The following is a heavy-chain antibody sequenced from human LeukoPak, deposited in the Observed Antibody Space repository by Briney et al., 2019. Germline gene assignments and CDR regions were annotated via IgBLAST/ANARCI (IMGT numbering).Heavy chain of an antibody. J-gene: IGHJ4*02. CDR2: IIPIFGTA. CDR1: GGTFSSYA. CDR3: TNLGGSFTDY. V-gene: IGHV1-69*13. Sequence: ASVKVSCKASGGTFSSYAISWVRQAPGQGLEWMGGIIPIFGTANYAQKFQGRVTITADESTSTAYMELSSLRSEDTAVYYCTNLGGSFTDYWGQGTLVTVSS. D-gene: IGHD2-15*01.